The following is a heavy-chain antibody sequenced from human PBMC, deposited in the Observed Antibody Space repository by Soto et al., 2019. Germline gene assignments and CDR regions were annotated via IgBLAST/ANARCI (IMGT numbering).Heavy chain of an antibody. V-gene: IGHV3-23*01. CDR2: FVSSTGST. CDR3: AKRHTTVPTPANYFDY. Sequence: VQLLESGGDLVQPGGSLRLSCAASGFTFSSYTMNWVRQAPGKGLEWISTFVSSTGSTFYVESVEGRFTISKDDSKNTLYLQMNSLRAEDTAVYYCAKRHTTVPTPANYFDYWGQGTLVTVSS. CDR1: GFTFSSYT. J-gene: IGHJ4*02. D-gene: IGHD1-1*01.